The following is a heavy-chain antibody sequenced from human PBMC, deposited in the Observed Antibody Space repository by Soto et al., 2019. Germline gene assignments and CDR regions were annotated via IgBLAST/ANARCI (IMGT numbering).Heavy chain of an antibody. CDR3: ARPYSVADNWYFDL. CDR2: ISSSSSYI. V-gene: IGHV3-21*01. CDR1: GFTFTDYG. J-gene: IGHJ2*01. Sequence: GGSLRLSCAASGFTFTDYGWHWVRQAPGKGLEWVSSISSSSSYIFYADSVKGRFTISRDNTKDLLFLQMSSLRAEDTAVYFCARPYSVADNWYFDLWGRGTLVTVSS. D-gene: IGHD6-19*01.